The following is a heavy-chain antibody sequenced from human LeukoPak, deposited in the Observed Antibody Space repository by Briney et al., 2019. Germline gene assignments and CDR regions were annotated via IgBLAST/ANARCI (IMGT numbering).Heavy chain of an antibody. CDR1: GGSISSSSYS. CDR3: ARVVSAMPNWFDP. J-gene: IGHJ5*02. D-gene: IGHD2-2*01. CDR2: INHSGST. V-gene: IGHV4-39*07. Sequence: SETLSLTCTVSGGSISSSSYSWGWIRQPPGKGLEWIGEINHSGSTNYNPSLKSRVTISVDTSKNQFSLKLSSVTAADTAVYYCARVVSAMPNWFDPWGQGTLVTVSS.